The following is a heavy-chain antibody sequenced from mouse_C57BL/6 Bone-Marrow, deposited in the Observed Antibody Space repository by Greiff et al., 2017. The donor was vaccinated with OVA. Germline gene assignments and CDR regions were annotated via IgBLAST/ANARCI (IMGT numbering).Heavy chain of an antibody. CDR1: GYTFTSYW. Sequence: QVQLQQPGAELVMPGASVKLSCKASGYTFTSYWMHWVKQRPGQGLEWIGEIDPSDSYANYNQKFKGKSTLTVDKSSSTAYMQLSSLTSEDSAVYYCAREGLRDAYCDVWGKGTTVPVSS. V-gene: IGHV1-69*01. J-gene: IGHJ1*03. CDR3: AREGLRDAYCDV. CDR2: IDPSDSYA. D-gene: IGHD2-4*01.